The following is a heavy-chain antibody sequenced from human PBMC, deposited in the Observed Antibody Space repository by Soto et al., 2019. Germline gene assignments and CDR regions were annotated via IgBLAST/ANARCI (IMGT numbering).Heavy chain of an antibody. CDR2: IYYSGST. Sequence: SETLSLTCTVSGGSIRNGGYYWTWIRQHPGKGLEWIGYIYYSGSTYYNPSLKSRVTISIGTSKNQFSLKLSSVTAADTAVYYCARENYDSIGWLDYWGQGTLVTVSS. D-gene: IGHD3-22*01. CDR3: ARENYDSIGWLDY. V-gene: IGHV4-31*03. J-gene: IGHJ4*02. CDR1: GGSIRNGGYY.